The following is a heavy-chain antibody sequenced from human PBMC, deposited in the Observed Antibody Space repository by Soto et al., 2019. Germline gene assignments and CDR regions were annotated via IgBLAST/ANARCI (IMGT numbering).Heavy chain of an antibody. CDR1: GGYLSGLH. CDR3: AVPYKYCSSTSCEDSFCYYGMDV. J-gene: IGHJ6*02. Sequence: PSQTLSLTCAVYGGYLSGLHRSWIRHPPGKGLEWFGEITHSGSTSDNPALKSRVTISIDTSKHQLSLRLSSVTAADTAVYYCAVPYKYCSSTSCEDSFCYYGMDVWGQGTTVTVS. D-gene: IGHD2-2*01. CDR2: ITHSGST. V-gene: IGHV4-34*01.